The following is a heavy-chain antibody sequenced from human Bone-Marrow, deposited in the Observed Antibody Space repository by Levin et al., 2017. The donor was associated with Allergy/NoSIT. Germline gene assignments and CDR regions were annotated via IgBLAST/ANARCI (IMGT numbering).Heavy chain of an antibody. D-gene: IGHD3-3*01. Sequence: SCAASGFTFGDDYMSWFRQAPGKGLEWISYISSSGISTQYADSVKGRFTISRDNAKNSLYLQMNSLKAEDTAVYYCARDPRVTVYGVSHYYYHGMDVWGQGTTVTVSS. CDR1: GFTFGDDY. CDR3: ARDPRVTVYGVSHYYYHGMDV. CDR2: ISSSGIST. V-gene: IGHV3-11*01. J-gene: IGHJ6*02.